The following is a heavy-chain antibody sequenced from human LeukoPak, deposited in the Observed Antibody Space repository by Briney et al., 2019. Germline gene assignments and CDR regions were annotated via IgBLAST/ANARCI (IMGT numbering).Heavy chain of an antibody. V-gene: IGHV1-2*02. Sequence: VASVKVSCKASGYTFTGYYMHWVRQAPGQGLEGLGWINPNSGGTNYAQKFQGRVTMTRDTSISTAYMELSRLRSDDTAMYYCASPGGGVAGHFDYWGQGTRVTVSS. D-gene: IGHD6-19*01. CDR2: INPNSGGT. J-gene: IGHJ4*02. CDR1: GYTFTGYY. CDR3: ASPGGGVAGHFDY.